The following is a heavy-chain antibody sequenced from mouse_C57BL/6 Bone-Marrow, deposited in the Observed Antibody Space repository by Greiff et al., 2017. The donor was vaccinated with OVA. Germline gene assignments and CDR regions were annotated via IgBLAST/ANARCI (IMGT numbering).Heavy chain of an antibody. CDR1: GYTFTSYG. Sequence: VQLQQSGAELARPGASVKLSCKASGYTFTSYGISWVKQRTGQGLEWIGEIYPRSGNTYYNEKFKGKATLTADKSSSTAYMELRSLTSEDSAVYFCARRYYDYSYYYAMDYWGQGTSVTVSA. J-gene: IGHJ4*01. CDR3: ARRYYDYSYYYAMDY. CDR2: IYPRSGNT. V-gene: IGHV1-81*01. D-gene: IGHD2-4*01.